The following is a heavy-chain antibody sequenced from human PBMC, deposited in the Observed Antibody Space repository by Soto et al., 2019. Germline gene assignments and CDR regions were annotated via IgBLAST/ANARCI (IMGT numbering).Heavy chain of an antibody. Sequence: PSETLSLTCTVSGGSISSGGYYWSWIRQHPGKGLEWIGYIYYSGSTYYNPSLKSRVTISVDTSKNQFSLKLSSVTAADTAVYYCARGRYGGNSGRYYFDYWGQGTLVTVSS. V-gene: IGHV4-31*03. D-gene: IGHD2-21*02. CDR3: ARGRYGGNSGRYYFDY. CDR1: GGSISSGGYY. CDR2: IYYSGST. J-gene: IGHJ4*02.